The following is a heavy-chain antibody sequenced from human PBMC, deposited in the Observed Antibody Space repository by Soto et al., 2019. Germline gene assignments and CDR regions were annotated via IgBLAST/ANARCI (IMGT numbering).Heavy chain of an antibody. J-gene: IGHJ4*02. Sequence: QVQLVQSGVEVKKPGASVKVSCKASGYTFTNYGITWVRQAPGQGLEWMGWINPYNGNTNYAQKIQGRVTMTSDTSTSTAYMEVRSLRSDDTAVYYWARGSDYLGWWGQGTLVTVSS. CDR2: INPYNGNT. CDR1: GYTFTNYG. V-gene: IGHV1-18*01. CDR3: ARGSDYLGW. D-gene: IGHD3-9*01.